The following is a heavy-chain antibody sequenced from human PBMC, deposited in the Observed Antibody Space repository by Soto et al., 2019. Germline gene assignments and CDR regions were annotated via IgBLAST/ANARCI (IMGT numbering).Heavy chain of an antibody. CDR1: GFTFSSYA. CDR2: ISGSGGST. J-gene: IGHJ3*02. D-gene: IGHD3-22*01. V-gene: IGHV3-23*01. CDR3: AKAWSPFYDSSYYYYGEGFDI. Sequence: GGSLRLSCAASGFTFSSYAMSWVRQAPGKGLEWVSAISGSGGSTYYADSVKGRFTISRDNSKNTLYLQMNSLRAEDTAVYYCAKAWSPFYDSSYYYYGEGFDIGGPGTMESVSS.